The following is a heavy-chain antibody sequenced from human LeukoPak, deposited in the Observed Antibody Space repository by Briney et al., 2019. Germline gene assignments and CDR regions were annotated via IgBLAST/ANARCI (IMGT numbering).Heavy chain of an antibody. J-gene: IGHJ4*02. CDR1: GYTFTSYY. Sequence: ASVKVSCKASGYTFTSYYMHWVRQAPGQGLEWRGIINPSGGSTSYAQKFQGRVTMTRDTSTSTVYMELSSLRSEDTAVYYCARNKWNYYDSSGYYFFNYWGQGTLVTVSS. CDR3: ARNKWNYYDSSGYYFFNY. D-gene: IGHD3-22*01. CDR2: INPSGGST. V-gene: IGHV1-46*01.